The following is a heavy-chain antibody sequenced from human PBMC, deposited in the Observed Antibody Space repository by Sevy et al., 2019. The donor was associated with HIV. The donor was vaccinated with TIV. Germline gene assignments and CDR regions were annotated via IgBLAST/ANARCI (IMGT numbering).Heavy chain of an antibody. J-gene: IGHJ4*02. Sequence: GGSLRLSCTASGFTFSSYSMNWVRQAPGKGLEWVSSISSISYIYYADSVKGRFTISRDNAKNSLYLQINSLRAEDTAVYYCARDSGPYDSSGYYFDYWGQGTLVTVSS. CDR2: ISSISYI. D-gene: IGHD3-22*01. V-gene: IGHV3-21*01. CDR3: ARDSGPYDSSGYYFDY. CDR1: GFTFSSYS.